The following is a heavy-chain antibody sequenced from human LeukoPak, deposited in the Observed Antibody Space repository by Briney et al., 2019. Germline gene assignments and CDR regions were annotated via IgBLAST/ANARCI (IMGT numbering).Heavy chain of an antibody. Sequence: PSETLSLTCAVYGGSFSGYYWSWIRQPPGKGLERIGEINHSGSTNYNPSLKSRVTISVDTSKNQFSLKLSSVTAADTAVYYCAKDWNPPHDYGARDYYYYGMGVWGQGTTVTVSS. V-gene: IGHV4-34*01. CDR3: AKDWNPPHDYGARDYYYYGMGV. CDR2: INHSGST. D-gene: IGHD4-17*01. J-gene: IGHJ6*02. CDR1: GGSFSGYY.